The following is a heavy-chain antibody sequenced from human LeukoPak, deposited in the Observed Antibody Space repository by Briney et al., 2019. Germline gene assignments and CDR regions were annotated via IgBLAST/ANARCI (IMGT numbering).Heavy chain of an antibody. CDR2: MNPNSGNT. CDR3: ARDRYYYDSSGYRYFDL. V-gene: IGHV1-8*01. J-gene: IGHJ2*01. CDR1: GYTFTSYD. Sequence: ASVKVSCKASGYTFTSYDINWVRQATGQGLEWMGWMNPNSGNTGYAQKFQGRVTMTRNTSISTAYMELSSLRSEDTAVYYCARDRYYYDSSGYRYFDLWGRGTLVTVSS. D-gene: IGHD3-22*01.